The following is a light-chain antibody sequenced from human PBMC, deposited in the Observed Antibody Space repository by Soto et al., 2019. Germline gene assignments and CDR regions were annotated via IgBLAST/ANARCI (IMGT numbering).Light chain of an antibody. CDR3: QSYDSSLSGVL. J-gene: IGLJ2*01. CDR2: GNS. V-gene: IGLV1-40*01. Sequence: QPVLTQPPSVSGAPGQRVTISCTGSSSSIGAGYDVHWYQQLPGTAPKVLIYGNSNRPSGVPDRFSGSKSGTSASLAITGLQAEDEADYYCQSYDSSLSGVLFGGGTQLTVL. CDR1: SSSIGAGYD.